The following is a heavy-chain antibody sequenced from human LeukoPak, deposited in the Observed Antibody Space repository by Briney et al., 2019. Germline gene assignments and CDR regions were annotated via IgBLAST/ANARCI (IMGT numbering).Heavy chain of an antibody. D-gene: IGHD6-6*01. Sequence: GGSLRLSCTASGLTFSGHWMHWARQLPGKGLVWVSRISPTGSTTSYADSVKGRFTVSRDNAKNTLYLQVNNLRAEDTAVYYCARGPNSNWSGLDFWGQGTLLTVSS. V-gene: IGHV3-74*01. CDR1: GLTFSGHW. CDR3: ARGPNSNWSGLDF. CDR2: ISPTGSTT. J-gene: IGHJ4*02.